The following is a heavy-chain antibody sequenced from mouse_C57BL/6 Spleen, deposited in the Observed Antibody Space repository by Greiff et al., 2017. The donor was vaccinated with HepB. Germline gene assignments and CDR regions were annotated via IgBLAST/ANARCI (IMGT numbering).Heavy chain of an antibody. CDR1: GYTFTDYY. CDR2: INPNNGGT. D-gene: IGHD3-3*01. CDR3: AGDGGFAY. J-gene: IGHJ3*01. Sequence: EVQLQQSGPELVKPGASVKISCKASGYTFTDYYMNWVKQSHGKSLEWIGDINPNNGGTSYNQKFKGKATLTVDKSSSTAYMELRSLTSEYSAVYYCAGDGGFAYWGQGTLVTVSA. V-gene: IGHV1-26*01.